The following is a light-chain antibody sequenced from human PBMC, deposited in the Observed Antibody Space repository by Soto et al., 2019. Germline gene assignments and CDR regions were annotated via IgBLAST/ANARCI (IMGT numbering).Light chain of an antibody. CDR1: QSLSGN. V-gene: IGKV3-15*01. CDR3: QQYNKWPPIT. Sequence: EIVMTQSPATLAGSPGETVTLSFRASQSLSGNLAWYQQKPGQAPRLLIFRASTRATGVPARFSGRGSGTEFTLTISSLQSEDFAVYYCQQYNKWPPITFGQGTRLEIK. CDR2: RAS. J-gene: IGKJ5*01.